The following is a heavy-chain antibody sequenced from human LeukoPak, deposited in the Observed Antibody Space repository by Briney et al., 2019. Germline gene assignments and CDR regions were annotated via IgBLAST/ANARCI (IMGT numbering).Heavy chain of an antibody. D-gene: IGHD3-22*01. CDR3: ARERYYYDSSGYPIDY. Sequence: SETLSLTCTVSGGSISSYYWSWIRQPPGKGLEWIGYIYYSGSTYYNPSLKSRVTMSVDTSKNQFSLKLSSVTAADTAVYYCARERYYYDSSGYPIDYWGQGTLVTVSS. V-gene: IGHV4-59*12. CDR2: IYYSGST. CDR1: GGSISSYY. J-gene: IGHJ4*02.